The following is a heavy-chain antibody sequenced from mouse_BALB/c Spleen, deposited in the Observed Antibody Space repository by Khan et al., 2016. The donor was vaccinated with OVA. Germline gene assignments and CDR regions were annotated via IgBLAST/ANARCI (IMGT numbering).Heavy chain of an antibody. CDR1: GYSITRDYA. V-gene: IGHV3-2*02. D-gene: IGHD4-1*01. J-gene: IGHJ4*01. CDR3: ASELGRYYAMDY. CDR2: ISNSGST. Sequence: EVQLQESGPGLVKPSQSLSLTCTVTGYSITRDYAWNWIWQFPGNKLEWMAYISNSGSTSYNPSLKSRISITRDTSKNQFFLQLNSVTTEDTATYYCASELGRYYAMDYWGQGTSVTVSS.